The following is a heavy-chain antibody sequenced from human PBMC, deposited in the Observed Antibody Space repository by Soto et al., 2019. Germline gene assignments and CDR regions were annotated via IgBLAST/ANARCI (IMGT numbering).Heavy chain of an antibody. V-gene: IGHV4-39*01. J-gene: IGHJ5*02. CDR3: ARRYYDFSNWFDP. CDR1: GGSISSSSYC. Sequence: PSETLSLTCSVSGGSISSSSYCWGWIRQPPGKGLEWIGSIYYSGSTYYNPSLKSRVTISVDTSKNQFSLKLSSVTAADTAVYYCARRYYDFSNWFDPWGQGTLVTVSS. CDR2: IYYSGST. D-gene: IGHD3-3*01.